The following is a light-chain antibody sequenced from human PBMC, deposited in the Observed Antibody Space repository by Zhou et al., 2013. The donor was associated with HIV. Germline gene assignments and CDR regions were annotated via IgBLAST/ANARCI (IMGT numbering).Light chain of an antibody. Sequence: EIVLTQSPGTLSLSPGERATLSCRASQIVSNNYLAWYQQRPGQAPSLLIYDASSRATGIPDRFSGGGSGTDFTLTISRLEPEDFAVYYCQQYGSSPPSTFGGGTKVEIK. V-gene: IGKV3-20*01. CDR1: QIVSNNY. J-gene: IGKJ4*01. CDR3: QQYGSSPPST. CDR2: DAS.